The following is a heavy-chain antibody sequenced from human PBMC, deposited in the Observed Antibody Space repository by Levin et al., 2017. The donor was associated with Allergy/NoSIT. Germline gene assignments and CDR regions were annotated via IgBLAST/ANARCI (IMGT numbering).Heavy chain of an antibody. V-gene: IGHV3-66*01. CDR3: ASGARRYYFDY. J-gene: IGHJ4*02. Sequence: SCAASGFTVSSNYMSWVRQAPGKGLEWVSLIYSGGSTYYADSVKGRFTISRDNSKNTLYLHMNSLRAEDTAIYYCASGARRYYFDYWGQGTLVTVSS. CDR1: GFTVSSNY. CDR2: IYSGGST. D-gene: IGHD3-10*01.